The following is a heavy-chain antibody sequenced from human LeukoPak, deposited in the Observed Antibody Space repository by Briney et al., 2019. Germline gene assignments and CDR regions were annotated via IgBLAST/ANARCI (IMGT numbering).Heavy chain of an antibody. V-gene: IGHV4-30-4*07. D-gene: IGHD3-3*01. Sequence: SQTLSLTCAVSGGSISSGGYSWSWIRQPPGKGLEWIGYIYYSGSTNYNPSLKSRVTISVDTSKNQFSLKLSSVTAADTAVYYCAQTGYDFWSGYYPQAGWFDPWGQGTLVTVSS. CDR1: GGSISSGGYS. J-gene: IGHJ5*02. CDR2: IYYSGST. CDR3: AQTGYDFWSGYYPQAGWFDP.